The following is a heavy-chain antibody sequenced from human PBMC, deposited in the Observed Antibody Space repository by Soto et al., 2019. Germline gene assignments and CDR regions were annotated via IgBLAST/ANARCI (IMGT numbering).Heavy chain of an antibody. D-gene: IGHD3-9*01. Sequence: EVQLVESGGGLAQPGRSLRLSCAASGFTFDDYAMHWVRQAPGNGLEWVSGISWNSDSIGYADSVKGRFTISRDNAKKSLYLQMNSLRAEDTALYYCASGRGYDILTGYYPYFDYWGQGTLVTVSS. CDR2: ISWNSDSI. J-gene: IGHJ4*02. CDR3: ASGRGYDILTGYYPYFDY. V-gene: IGHV3-9*01. CDR1: GFTFDDYA.